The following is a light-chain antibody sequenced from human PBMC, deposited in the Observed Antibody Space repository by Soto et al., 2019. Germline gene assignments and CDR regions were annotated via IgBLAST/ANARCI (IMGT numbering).Light chain of an antibody. Sequence: QSALTQPTFVSGSPALPLTISCSGTSRDVGGYNYVSWYQHHPGKAPKLMICDVSDRPSGVSNRFSGSKSGNTASLTISGLQAEDEADYYCSSYTSGSTPWVFGTGT. CDR1: SRDVGGYNY. V-gene: IGLV2-14*03. CDR3: SSYTSGSTPWV. CDR2: DVS. J-gene: IGLJ1*01.